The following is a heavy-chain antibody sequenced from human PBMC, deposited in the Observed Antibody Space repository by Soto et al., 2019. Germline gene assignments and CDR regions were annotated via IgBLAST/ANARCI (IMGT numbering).Heavy chain of an antibody. CDR1: GGSISSYY. CDR2: IYYSGST. V-gene: IGHV4-59*01. D-gene: IGHD2-8*01. Sequence: ASETLSLTCTVSGGSISSYYWSWIRQPPGKGLEWIGYIYYSGSTNYNPSLKSRVTISVDTSKNQFSLKLSSVTAADTAVYYCAREGTIYCTNGVCRAFDIWGQGTMVT. J-gene: IGHJ3*02. CDR3: AREGTIYCTNGVCRAFDI.